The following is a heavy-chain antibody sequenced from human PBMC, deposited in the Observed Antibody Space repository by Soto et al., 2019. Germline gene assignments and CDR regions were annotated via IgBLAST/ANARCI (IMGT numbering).Heavy chain of an antibody. Sequence: QVQLQESGPGLVKPSETLSLTCTVSGGSISSYYWSWIRQPPGKGLEWIGYISYSGSTNYNPSLKSRVTISVATSTNPFSLKLSSVTASDTAVYYCAREAGSNYYYFYALDVWGQGTTVTVSS. J-gene: IGHJ6*02. CDR2: ISYSGST. D-gene: IGHD4-4*01. CDR1: GGSISSYY. V-gene: IGHV4-59*01. CDR3: AREAGSNYYYFYALDV.